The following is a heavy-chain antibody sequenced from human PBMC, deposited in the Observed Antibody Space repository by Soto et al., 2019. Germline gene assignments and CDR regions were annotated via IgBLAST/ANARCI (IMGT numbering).Heavy chain of an antibody. Sequence: PGGSLRLSCAASGFTFSSYAMHWVRQAPGKGLEWVAVISYDGSNKYYADSVKGRFTISRDNSKNTLYLQMNSLRAEDTAVYYCARDPRWGGELIAYYFDYWGQGTLVTVYS. CDR2: ISYDGSNK. CDR3: ARDPRWGGELIAYYFDY. V-gene: IGHV3-30-3*01. CDR1: GFTFSSYA. J-gene: IGHJ4*02. D-gene: IGHD3-10*01.